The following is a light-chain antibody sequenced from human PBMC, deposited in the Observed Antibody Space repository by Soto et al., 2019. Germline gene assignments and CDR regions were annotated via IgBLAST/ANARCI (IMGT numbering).Light chain of an antibody. Sequence: EIVLTQSPATLSLSPGERATLSCRASQSVSSYLAWYQQKPGQAPRLLIYDASNRATGIPARFSGSGSGTAFTISISSLEPEDFAVYYCQQRSNWPPYTFGQGTKVEIK. CDR1: QSVSSY. J-gene: IGKJ2*01. CDR2: DAS. V-gene: IGKV3-11*01. CDR3: QQRSNWPPYT.